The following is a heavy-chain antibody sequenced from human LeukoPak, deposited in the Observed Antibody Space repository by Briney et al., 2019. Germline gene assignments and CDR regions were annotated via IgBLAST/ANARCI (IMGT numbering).Heavy chain of an antibody. CDR2: IYYSGST. CDR1: GGSISSGDYY. D-gene: IGHD2/OR15-2a*01. J-gene: IGHJ4*02. Sequence: PSQTLSLTCTVSGGSISSGDYYWSWIRQPPGKGLEWIGYIYYSGSTYYNPSLKSRVTISVDTSKNQFSLKLSSVTAADTAVYYCARSGTAKYRFDYWGQGTLVTVSS. CDR3: ARSGTAKYRFDY. V-gene: IGHV4-30-4*01.